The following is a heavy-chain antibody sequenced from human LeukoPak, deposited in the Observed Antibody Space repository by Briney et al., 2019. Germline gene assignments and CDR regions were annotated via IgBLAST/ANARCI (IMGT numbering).Heavy chain of an antibody. D-gene: IGHD3-10*01. Sequence: GGSLRLSCAASGFTFSSYWMSWVRQAPGKGLEWVANIKQDGSEKYYVDSVKGRFTISRDNAKNSLYLQMNSLRAEDTAVYYCARDSVTMVRGVIMRRSDYYFDYWGQGTLVTVSS. CDR2: IKQDGSEK. CDR1: GFTFSSYW. V-gene: IGHV3-7*03. J-gene: IGHJ4*02. CDR3: ARDSVTMVRGVIMRRSDYYFDY.